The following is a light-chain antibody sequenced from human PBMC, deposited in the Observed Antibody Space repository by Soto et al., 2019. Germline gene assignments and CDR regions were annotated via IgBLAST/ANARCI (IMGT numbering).Light chain of an antibody. Sequence: QSVLTQPASVSGSPGQSITISCTGTSSDVGAYNYVSWYQQHPGTAPKLMIYDVSNRPSGVSNRFSCSKSGNTASLTISGLQAEDDADYYCTSYTTGSTLVFGTGTKLTVL. CDR3: TSYTTGSTLV. CDR2: DVS. CDR1: SSDVGAYNY. V-gene: IGLV2-14*03. J-gene: IGLJ1*01.